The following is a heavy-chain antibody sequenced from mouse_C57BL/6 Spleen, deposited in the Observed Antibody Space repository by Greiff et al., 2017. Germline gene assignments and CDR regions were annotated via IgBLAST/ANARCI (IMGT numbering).Heavy chain of an antibody. J-gene: IGHJ2*01. CDR2: INPNNGGT. Sequence: EVQLQQSGPELVKPGASVKMSCKASGYTFTDYNMHWVKQSHGKSLEWIGYINPNNGGTSYNQKFKGKATLTVNKSSSTAYMELRSLTSEDSAVYYCASLYYDYDGDFDYWGQVTTLTVSS. D-gene: IGHD2-4*01. V-gene: IGHV1-22*01. CDR3: ASLYYDYDGDFDY. CDR1: GYTFTDYN.